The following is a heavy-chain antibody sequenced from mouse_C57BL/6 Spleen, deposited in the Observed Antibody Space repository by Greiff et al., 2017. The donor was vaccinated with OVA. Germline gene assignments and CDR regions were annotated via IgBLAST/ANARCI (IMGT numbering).Heavy chain of an antibody. D-gene: IGHD4-1*01. V-gene: IGHV5-17*01. CDR3: ARTGNWDEDYFDY. CDR1: GFTFSDYG. J-gene: IGHJ2*01. CDR2: ISSGSSTI. Sequence: EVQLVESGGGLVKPGGSLKLSCAASGFTFSDYGMHWVRQAPEKGLEWVAYISSGSSTIYYADTVKGRFTISRDNAKNTLFLQMTSLRSEDTAMYYCARTGNWDEDYFDYWGQGTTLTVSS.